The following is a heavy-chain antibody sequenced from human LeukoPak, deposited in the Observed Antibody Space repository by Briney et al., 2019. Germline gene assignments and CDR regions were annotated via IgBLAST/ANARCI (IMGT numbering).Heavy chain of an antibody. CDR3: ARNSSRVRRGNAFDI. Sequence: SETLSLTCAVSGYSISSGYYWGWIGQPPGKGLEGIGSIDHIGSAYYKPSLKRRVNISVDTSKNQFYLQLSSVTAAATAVYYCARNSSRVRRGNAFDIWGQGTMVTVSS. V-gene: IGHV4-38-2*01. CDR2: IDHIGSA. J-gene: IGHJ3*02. CDR1: GYSISSGYY. D-gene: IGHD3-10*01.